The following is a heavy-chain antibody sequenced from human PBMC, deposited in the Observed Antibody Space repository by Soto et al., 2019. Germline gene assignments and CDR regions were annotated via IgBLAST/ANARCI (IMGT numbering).Heavy chain of an antibody. V-gene: IGHV1-46*01. D-gene: IGHD3-10*02. CDR2: INPSDGST. CDR3: ARGLPDPPMFFGDYIYALDV. CDR1: RYTFTNYY. J-gene: IGHJ6*02. Sequence: ASVKVSCKASRYTFTNYYLHWVRQAPGQGLEWMGIINPSDGSTRYAQDFQVRGTMTRDTSTSTVYMDLRSLRSEDTSGYYWARGLPDPPMFFGDYIYALDVWGLGATVTVSS.